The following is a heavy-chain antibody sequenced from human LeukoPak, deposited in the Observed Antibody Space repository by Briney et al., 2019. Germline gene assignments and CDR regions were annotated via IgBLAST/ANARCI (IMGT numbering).Heavy chain of an antibody. CDR1: GGSISSYY. V-gene: IGHV4-38-2*02. D-gene: IGHD6-19*01. CDR3: ARGSGWTSGWFDP. J-gene: IGHJ5*02. Sequence: PSETLSLTCTVSGGSISSYYWSWIRQPPGKGLEWIGSIYHSGSTYYNPSLKSRVTISVDTSKNQFSLKLSSVIAADTAVYYCARGSGWTSGWFDPWGQGTLVTVSS. CDR2: IYHSGST.